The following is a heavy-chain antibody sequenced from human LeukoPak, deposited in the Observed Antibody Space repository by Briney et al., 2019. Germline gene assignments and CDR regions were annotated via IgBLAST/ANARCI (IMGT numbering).Heavy chain of an antibody. CDR1: GFTVSIHY. J-gene: IGHJ4*02. V-gene: IGHV3-66*01. Sequence: GGSLRLSCAASGFTVSIHYMSWVRQAPGKGPEWVSIISGGGFINYADSVRGRFTISRDNSKNTLYLQMNSLRDEDTAVYYCARDRDYSGSGSPDYWGQGALVTVSS. CDR2: ISGGGFI. D-gene: IGHD3-10*01. CDR3: ARDRDYSGSGSPDY.